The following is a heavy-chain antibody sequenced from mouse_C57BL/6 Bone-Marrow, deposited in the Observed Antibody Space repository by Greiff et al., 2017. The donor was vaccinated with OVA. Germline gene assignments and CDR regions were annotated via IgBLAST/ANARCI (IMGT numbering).Heavy chain of an antibody. CDR1: GFPITSGYY. J-gene: IGHJ4*01. CDR3: AGDPYYYGSSYRYYAMDY. Sequence: VQLVESGPGLVKPSQSLFLTCSITGFPITSGYYLIWIRQSPGKPLEWMGYITHSGETFYNPSLQSPISITRETSKNQFFLQLNSVTTEDTAMYYCAGDPYYYGSSYRYYAMDYWGQGTSVTVSS. V-gene: IGHV12-3*01. CDR2: ITHSGET. D-gene: IGHD1-1*01.